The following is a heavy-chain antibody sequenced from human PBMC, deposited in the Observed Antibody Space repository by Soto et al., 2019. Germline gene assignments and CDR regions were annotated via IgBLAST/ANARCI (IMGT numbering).Heavy chain of an antibody. V-gene: IGHV1-18*01. CDR3: ARDKADPLGDYYYGMDV. D-gene: IGHD3-10*01. CDR2: ISAYNGNT. CDR1: GYTFTSYG. J-gene: IGHJ6*02. Sequence: QVPLVQSGAEVKKPGASVKVSCKASGYTFTSYGISWVRQAPGQGLEWMGWISAYNGNTNYAQKLQGRVTMTTDTSTSTAYMELRSLRSDDTAVYYCARDKADPLGDYYYGMDVWGQGTTVTVSS.